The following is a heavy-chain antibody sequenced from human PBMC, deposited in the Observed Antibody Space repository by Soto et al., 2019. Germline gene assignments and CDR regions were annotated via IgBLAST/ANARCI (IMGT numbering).Heavy chain of an antibody. J-gene: IGHJ1*01. V-gene: IGHV3-23*01. CDR1: GFTFSSYA. CDR3: AKDQAAAGIIPRYFQY. D-gene: IGHD6-13*01. CDR2: ISGGGGST. Sequence: VQLLESGGGLVQPEGSLRLSCAASGFTFSSYAMSWVRQAPGKGLEWVSGISGGGGSTYYADSVKGRFTISRDNSKNTVYLQVNSRRAEVTAVYYCAKDQAAAGIIPRYFQYGGQGTMVVVSS.